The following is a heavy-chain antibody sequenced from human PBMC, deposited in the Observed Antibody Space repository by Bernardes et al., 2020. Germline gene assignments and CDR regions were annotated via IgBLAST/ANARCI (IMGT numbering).Heavy chain of an antibody. V-gene: IGHV3-30*18. D-gene: IGHD3-16*02. Sequence: VGSLILSCAASGFTFSSYGMHWVRQAPGKGLEWVAVISYDGSNKYYADSVKGRFTISRDNSKNTLYLQMNSLRAEDTAVYYCAKSLSAPYHYYYYYGMDVWGQGTTVTVSS. J-gene: IGHJ6*02. CDR1: GFTFSSYG. CDR2: ISYDGSNK. CDR3: AKSLSAPYHYYYYYGMDV.